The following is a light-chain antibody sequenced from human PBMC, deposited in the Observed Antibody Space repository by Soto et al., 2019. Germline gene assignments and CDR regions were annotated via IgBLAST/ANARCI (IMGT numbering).Light chain of an antibody. CDR2: EVS. CDR1: SSDVGAYNY. J-gene: IGLJ3*02. Sequence: QSALTQPASVSGSPGQSITISCTGTSSDVGAYNYVSWYQQQSGKAPKLMIHEVSNRPSGVSNRFSGSKSGNTASLTISGLQAEDEADYYCTSFARGSTLVFGGGTKLTVL. V-gene: IGLV2-14*01. CDR3: TSFARGSTLV.